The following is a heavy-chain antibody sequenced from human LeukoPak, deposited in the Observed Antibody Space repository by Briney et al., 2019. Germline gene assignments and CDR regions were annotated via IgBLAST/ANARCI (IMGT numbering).Heavy chain of an antibody. Sequence: GGSLRLSCAASGFTFSTYAMSWVRQAPGKGLESVSAISGSWGSTYYADSVKGRFTISSDNSTKTLYLQMNTLRDEDKAASYCAKLAAVAASPYYYYGMDVWGQGTTVTVSS. V-gene: IGHV3-23*01. CDR1: GFTFSTYA. CDR2: ISGSWGST. J-gene: IGHJ6*02. D-gene: IGHD6-19*01. CDR3: AKLAAVAASPYYYYGMDV.